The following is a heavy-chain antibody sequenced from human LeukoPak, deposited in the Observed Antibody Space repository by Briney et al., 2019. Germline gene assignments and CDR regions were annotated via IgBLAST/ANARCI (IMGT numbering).Heavy chain of an antibody. Sequence: SVKVSCKASGGTFSSYAISWVRQAPGQGLEWMGRIIPILGIANYAQKFQGRVTITADKSTSTAYMELSSLRSEDTAVYYCARAHILTGYTFDYWGQETLVTVSS. CDR2: IIPILGIA. J-gene: IGHJ4*02. CDR1: GGTFSSYA. V-gene: IGHV1-69*04. D-gene: IGHD3-9*01. CDR3: ARAHILTGYTFDY.